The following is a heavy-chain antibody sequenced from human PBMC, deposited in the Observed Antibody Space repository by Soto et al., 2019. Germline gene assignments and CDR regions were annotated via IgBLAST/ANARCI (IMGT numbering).Heavy chain of an antibody. CDR3: ARRRYCGADCYSKYYYGMAL. J-gene: IGHJ6*02. V-gene: IGHV1-69*02. CDR2: IIPVLGVT. CDR1: GSTFSSYT. Sequence: QVQLVQSGAEVKKPGSSVKVSCRASGSTFSSYTVSWVRQAPGQGLEWMGRIIPVLGVTNYAPKFKGSVTITADKSKTTVYMELSSLRSGDTAIYYCARRRYCGADCYSKYYYGMALWGQGTTVTVSS. D-gene: IGHD2-21*02.